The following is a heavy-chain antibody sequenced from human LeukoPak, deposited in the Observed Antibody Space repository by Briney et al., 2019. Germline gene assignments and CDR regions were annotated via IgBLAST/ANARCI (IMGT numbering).Heavy chain of an antibody. CDR2: IIPIFGTA. Sequence: SVKVSCKASGGTFSSYAISWVRQAPGQGLEWMRRIIPIFGTANYAQKFQGRVTITTDESTSTACMELSSLRSEDTAVYYCARDLSQRSYGSGSNWFDPWGQGALVTVSS. J-gene: IGHJ5*02. CDR3: ARDLSQRSYGSGSNWFDP. CDR1: GGTFSSYA. V-gene: IGHV1-69*05. D-gene: IGHD3-10*01.